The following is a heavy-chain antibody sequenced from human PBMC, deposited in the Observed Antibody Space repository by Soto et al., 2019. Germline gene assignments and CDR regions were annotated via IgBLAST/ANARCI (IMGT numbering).Heavy chain of an antibody. V-gene: IGHV4-59*01. CDR3: ARGPKSGNYFLSYFDY. J-gene: IGHJ4*02. CDR2: NYYSGST. D-gene: IGHD1-26*01. CDR1: GGSICSYY. Sequence: SESLSLTCTVSGGSICSYYWSWIRQPPGKGLERIGYNYYSGSTNYNPSIKSRITISVDTSKNQYSLKLSSLRSEDTAVYYCARGPKSGNYFLSYFDYWGQGTLVTVSS.